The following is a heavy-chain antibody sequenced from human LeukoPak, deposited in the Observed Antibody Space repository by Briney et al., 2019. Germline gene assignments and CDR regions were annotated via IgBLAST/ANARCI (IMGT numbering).Heavy chain of an antibody. J-gene: IGHJ5*02. CDR1: GFTFSSYG. CDR2: IRYDGSNK. D-gene: IGHD3-22*01. CDR3: AKSSHTYYYDSSGYYRSYPMSPWFDP. V-gene: IGHV3-30*02. Sequence: GGSLRLSCAASGFTFSSYGMHWVRQAPGKGLEWVAFIRYDGSNKYYADSVKGRFTISRDNSKNTLYLQMNSLRAEDTAVYYCAKSSHTYYYDSSGYYRSYPMSPWFDPWGQGTLVTVSS.